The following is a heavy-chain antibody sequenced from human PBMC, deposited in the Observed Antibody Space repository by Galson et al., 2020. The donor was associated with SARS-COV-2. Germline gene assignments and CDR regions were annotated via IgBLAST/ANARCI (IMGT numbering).Heavy chain of an antibody. CDR1: GSNFTSYY. CDR3: ARDSGDPSWFDP. J-gene: IGHJ5*02. D-gene: IGHD4-17*01. V-gene: IGHV1-46*01. CDR2: LNPSGGST. Sequence: ASVQVSCKPSGSNFTSYYMHCVRQAPGHGLEWMGILNPSGGSTPYAQKFQGRVTMTRHTSTSTVYMELCSLGSEDTAVYYWARDSGDPSWFDPWGQGTLVTVSS.